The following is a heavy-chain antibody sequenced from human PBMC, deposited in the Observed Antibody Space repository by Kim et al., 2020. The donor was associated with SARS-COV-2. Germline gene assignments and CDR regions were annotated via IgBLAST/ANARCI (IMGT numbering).Heavy chain of an antibody. J-gene: IGHJ4*01. D-gene: IGHD5-18*01. V-gene: IGHV3-30-3*01. CDR1: GFTFSSYA. CDR2: ISYDGSNK. Sequence: GGSLRLSCAASGFTFSSYAMHWVRQAPGKGLEWVAVISYDGSNKYYADSVKGRFTISRDNSKNTLYLQMNSLRAEDTAVYYCARDKRIQLWSNSYFAYWG. CDR3: ARDKRIQLWSNSYFAY.